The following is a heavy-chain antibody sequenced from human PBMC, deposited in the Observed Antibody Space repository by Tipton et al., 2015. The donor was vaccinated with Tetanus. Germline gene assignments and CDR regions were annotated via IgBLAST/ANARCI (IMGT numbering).Heavy chain of an antibody. CDR1: GGTFSNYG. Sequence: QLVQSGAEVKMPGSSVTVSCKASGGTFSNYGINWVRQTPGQGLEWMGGIIPVFGTASYAQKFQDRVTITADESTSTAYMELNSLTSEDTAVYFCARTRGAMMINSNYYYDYWGQGTLVTVSS. V-gene: IGHV1-69*01. CDR3: ARTRGAMMINSNYYYDY. CDR2: IIPVFGTA. D-gene: IGHD2/OR15-2a*01. J-gene: IGHJ4*02.